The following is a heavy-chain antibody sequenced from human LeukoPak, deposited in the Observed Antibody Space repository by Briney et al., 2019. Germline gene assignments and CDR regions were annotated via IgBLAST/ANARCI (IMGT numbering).Heavy chain of an antibody. CDR1: GGSIGSGSYY. J-gene: IGHJ4*02. CDR2: IYTSGST. V-gene: IGHV4-61*02. CDR3: ARWGSNMAREKGDH. Sequence: SETLSLTCTVSGGSIGSGSYYWSWIRQPAGKGLEWIGRIYTSGSTNYNPSLRSRVTISVDTSKNQFSLKLSSVTAADTAVYYCARWGSNMAREKGDHWGQGTLVTVSS. D-gene: IGHD3-10*01.